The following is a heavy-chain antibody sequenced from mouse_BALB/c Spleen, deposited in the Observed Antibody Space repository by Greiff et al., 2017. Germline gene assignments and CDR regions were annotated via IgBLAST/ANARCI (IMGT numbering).Heavy chain of an antibody. D-gene: IGHD2-3*01. CDR2: ISYSGST. J-gene: IGHJ1*01. CDR1: GYSITSGY. Sequence: DVKLVESGPSLVKPSQSLSLTCSVTGYSITSGYWNWIRKFPGNKLEYMGYISYSGSTYYYPPLKSRISITRDTTKNQYYLQLNSVTTEDTATYYCARSVTTGNWYFDVWGAGTTVTVSS. V-gene: IGHV3-8*02. CDR3: ARSVTTGNWYFDV.